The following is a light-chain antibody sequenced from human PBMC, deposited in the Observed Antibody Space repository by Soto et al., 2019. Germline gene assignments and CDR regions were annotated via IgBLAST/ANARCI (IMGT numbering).Light chain of an antibody. CDR1: SSDVGSYNL. CDR2: EGS. J-gene: IGLJ1*01. V-gene: IGLV2-23*01. Sequence: QSVLTQPASVSGSPGQSITISCTGTSSDVGSYNLVSWYQQHPGKAPKLMIYEGSKRPSGVSNRFSGSKSGNTASLTISGLQAEDEADYYCCSYGGCSTLGYVFGTGTKVTVL. CDR3: CSYGGCSTLGYV.